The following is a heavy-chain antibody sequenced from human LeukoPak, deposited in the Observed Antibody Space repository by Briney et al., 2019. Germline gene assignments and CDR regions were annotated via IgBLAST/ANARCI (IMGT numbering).Heavy chain of an antibody. V-gene: IGHV1-69*06. CDR3: ASSGRMRRRYFDWLLPQGDYFDY. Sequence: SSVEGYSKASVGTSSSYAISWAPQVPGQGLEWMGGIIPIFGTANYAQKFQGRVTITADKSTSTAYMELSSLRSEDTAVYYCASSGRMRRRYFDWLLPQGDYFDYWGQGTLVTVSS. CDR1: VGTSSSYA. J-gene: IGHJ4*02. CDR2: IIPIFGTA. D-gene: IGHD3-9*01.